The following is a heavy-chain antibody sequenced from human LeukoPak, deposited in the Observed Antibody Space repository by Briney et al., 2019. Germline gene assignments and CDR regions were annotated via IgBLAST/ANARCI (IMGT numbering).Heavy chain of an antibody. CDR3: ARGPSKWLLLCYFDY. Sequence: GRTLRLSCAASGFTFSSYAMHWVRQAPGKGLEWVEVISYDGSNKYYADSVKGRFTISRDNSKNTLYLQMNSLRAEDTAVYYCARGPSKWLLLCYFDYWGQGTLVTVSS. CDR1: GFTFSSYA. J-gene: IGHJ4*02. CDR2: ISYDGSNK. D-gene: IGHD5-12*01. V-gene: IGHV3-30*04.